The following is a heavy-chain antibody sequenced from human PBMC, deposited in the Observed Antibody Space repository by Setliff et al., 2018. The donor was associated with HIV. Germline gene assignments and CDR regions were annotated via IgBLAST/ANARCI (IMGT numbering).Heavy chain of an antibody. V-gene: IGHV1-18*04. CDR3: ATPGGGAGAFDI. Sequence: ASVKVSCKASGYTFTSYYIHWVRQAPGQGLEWMGWVSVYNGNTKYAENFQDRLTLTTDASTGTGFMELRGLRSDDTAVYYCATPGGGAGAFDIWGRGTMVTVSS. CDR2: VSVYNGNT. D-gene: IGHD3-10*01. CDR1: GYTFTSYY. J-gene: IGHJ3*02.